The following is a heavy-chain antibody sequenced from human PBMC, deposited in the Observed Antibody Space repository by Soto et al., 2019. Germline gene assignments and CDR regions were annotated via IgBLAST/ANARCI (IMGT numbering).Heavy chain of an antibody. V-gene: IGHV4-31*03. CDR1: GDSINSGNYY. D-gene: IGHD6-13*01. J-gene: IGHJ4*02. Sequence: QVQLQESGPGLVKPSQTLSLTCTVSGDSINSGNYYWTWIRQHPGKGLEWIGYISDSGSTYYNPSLKSRVTISVDTSKNQFSLTLSSVTAADTAVYYCSRESNTWYGALKYWGQGTLVTVSS. CDR2: ISDSGST. CDR3: SRESNTWYGALKY.